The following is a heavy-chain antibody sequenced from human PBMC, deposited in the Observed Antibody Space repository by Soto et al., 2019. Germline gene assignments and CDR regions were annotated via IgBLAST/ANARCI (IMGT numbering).Heavy chain of an antibody. J-gene: IGHJ2*01. V-gene: IGHV3-30*18. CDR3: AKEGLAYCGGDCLDSYWYFDL. CDR1: GFTFSSYG. CDR2: ISYDGSNK. Sequence: QVQLVESGGGVVQPGRSLRLSCAASGFTFSSYGMHWVRQAPGKGLEWVAVISYDGSNKYYADSVKGRFTISRDNSKNTLYLQMNSLRAEDTAVDYCAKEGLAYCGGDCLDSYWYFDLWGRGTLVTVSS. D-gene: IGHD2-21*02.